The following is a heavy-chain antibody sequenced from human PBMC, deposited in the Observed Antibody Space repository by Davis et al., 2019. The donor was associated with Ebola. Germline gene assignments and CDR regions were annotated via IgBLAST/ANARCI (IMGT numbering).Heavy chain of an antibody. CDR2: ISAYNGNT. J-gene: IGHJ4*02. Sequence: ASVKVSCKASGYTFSSYGISWVRQAPGQGLEWMGWISAYNGNTNYAQILQGRVTMTTDTSTSTAYMELGSLRSDDTAMYYCARDSFCTYGVCNDRDFDYWGQGTLVTVSS. CDR1: GYTFSSYG. D-gene: IGHD2-8*01. V-gene: IGHV1-18*01. CDR3: ARDSFCTYGVCNDRDFDY.